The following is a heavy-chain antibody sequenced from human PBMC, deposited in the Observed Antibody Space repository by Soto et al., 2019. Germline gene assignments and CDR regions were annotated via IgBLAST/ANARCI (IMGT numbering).Heavy chain of an antibody. J-gene: IGHJ4*02. Sequence: GASVKVSCKASGYTFTGCYMHWVRQAPGQGLEWMGWINPNSGGTNYAQKFQGWVTMTRDTSISTAYMELSRLRSDDTAVYYCARVRLPGYSSGWQWYYFDYWGQGTLVTVSS. CDR3: ARVRLPGYSSGWQWYYFDY. CDR1: GYTFTGCY. V-gene: IGHV1-2*04. CDR2: INPNSGGT. D-gene: IGHD6-19*01.